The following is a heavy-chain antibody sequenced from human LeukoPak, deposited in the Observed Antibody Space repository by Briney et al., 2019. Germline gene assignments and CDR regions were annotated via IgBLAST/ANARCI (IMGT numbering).Heavy chain of an antibody. J-gene: IGHJ4*02. CDR1: GGSISNYY. CDR2: IYYSGST. Sequence: PSETLSLTCTVSGGSISNYYWSWIRQPPGKGLEWIGYIYYSGSTNYNPSLKSRVTISVDTSKNQFSLKLSSVTAADTAVYYCARERTTGTGNFDYWGQGTLVTVSS. CDR3: ARERTTGTGNFDY. V-gene: IGHV4-59*01. D-gene: IGHD1-1*01.